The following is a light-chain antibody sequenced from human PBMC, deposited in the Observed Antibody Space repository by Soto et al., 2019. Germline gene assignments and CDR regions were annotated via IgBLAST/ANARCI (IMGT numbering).Light chain of an antibody. CDR1: SSDVGGYNY. Sequence: QSALTQPRSVSGSPGQSVTISCTGTSSDVGGYNYVSWYQQHPGKAPKLMIYDVSKRPSGVPDRFSGSKSGNTASLTISGLQAEDEADYYCCSYAGSDVVFGGGTNSPS. CDR3: CSYAGSDVV. CDR2: DVS. J-gene: IGLJ2*01. V-gene: IGLV2-11*01.